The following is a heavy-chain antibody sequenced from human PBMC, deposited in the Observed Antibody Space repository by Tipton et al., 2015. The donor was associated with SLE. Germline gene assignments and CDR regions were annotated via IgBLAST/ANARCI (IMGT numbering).Heavy chain of an antibody. V-gene: IGHV4-30-2*01. CDR2: IYHSGAA. CDR3: ARGRVSSGMDV. J-gene: IGHJ6*02. CDR1: GGSISSTSYY. D-gene: IGHD2-8*01. Sequence: TLSLTCTVSGGSISSTSYYWGWIRQPPGEGLEWIGYIYHSGAAFYNPSLRSRVTMSVDRSKNQFSLKLGSVTAADTAVYFCARGRVSSGMDVWGPGTTVTVSS.